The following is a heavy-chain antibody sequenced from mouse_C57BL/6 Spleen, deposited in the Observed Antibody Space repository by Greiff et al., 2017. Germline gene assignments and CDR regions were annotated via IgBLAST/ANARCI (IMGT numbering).Heavy chain of an antibody. D-gene: IGHD3-3*01. CDR2: INPNNGGT. Sequence: EVQLQQSGPELVKPGASVKISCKASGYTFTDYYMNWVKQSHGKSLEWIGDINPNNGGTSYNQKFKGKATLTVDKSSSTAYMELRSLTSEDSAVYYCAEEGGRELYFDYWGQGTTLTVSS. V-gene: IGHV1-26*01. J-gene: IGHJ2*01. CDR1: GYTFTDYY. CDR3: AEEGGRELYFDY.